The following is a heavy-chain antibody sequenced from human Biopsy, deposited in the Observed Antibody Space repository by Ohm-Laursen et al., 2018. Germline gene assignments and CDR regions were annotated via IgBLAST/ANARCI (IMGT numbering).Heavy chain of an antibody. D-gene: IGHD2-8*02. CDR2: IHGDERSA. CDR1: GFTFSRSV. J-gene: IGHJ4*02. V-gene: IGHV3-74*03. CDR3: TGDSGGLGDY. Sequence: SLSLSCSASGFTFSRSVMHWVRQAPGKGLMRVSRIHGDERSATYAEPVKGRFTISRDNAKNTLHLQMNSLRAEDTAVYYCTGDSGGLGDYWGQGTLVTVSS.